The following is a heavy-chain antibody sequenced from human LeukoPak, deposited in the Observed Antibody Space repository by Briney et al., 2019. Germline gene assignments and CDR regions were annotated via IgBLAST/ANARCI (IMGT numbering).Heavy chain of an antibody. D-gene: IGHD4-17*01. J-gene: IGHJ3*02. V-gene: IGHV3-7*01. CDR1: GFTVSSTY. Sequence: GGSLRLSCAASGFTVSSTYMNWVRQAPGKGLEWVANIKEDGSKKYYVESVKGRFTISRDNAKNSLYLQMNTLRADDTAVYYCARATRDDYGDVHDAFDIWGQGTMVTVSS. CDR2: IKEDGSKK. CDR3: ARATRDDYGDVHDAFDI.